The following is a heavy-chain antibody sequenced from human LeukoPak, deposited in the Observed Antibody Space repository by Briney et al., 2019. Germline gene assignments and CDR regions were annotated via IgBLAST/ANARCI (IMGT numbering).Heavy chain of an antibody. V-gene: IGHV3-43*02. CDR1: GFTFDDFA. CDR3: AKAAYDLLTGYYSYYYYAMDV. Sequence: GGSLRLSCATSGFTFDDFAMHWVRQVPGKGLEWVSLICAGGAKTYYADSVKGRFTISRDNRKKSLYLQMNSLTTGDTAFYYCAKAAYDLLTGYYSYYYYAMDVWGQGTTVAVSS. CDR2: ICAGGAKT. D-gene: IGHD3-9*01. J-gene: IGHJ6*02.